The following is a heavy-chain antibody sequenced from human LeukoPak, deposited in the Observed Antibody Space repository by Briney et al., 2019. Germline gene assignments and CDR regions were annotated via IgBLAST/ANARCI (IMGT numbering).Heavy chain of an antibody. CDR3: ATRIVVVLGASFAS. J-gene: IGHJ4*02. D-gene: IGHD2-2*01. CDR1: GYTLTELS. Sequence: ASVKVSCKVSGYTLTELSMHWVRQAPGKGLEWMGGFDPEDGETIYAQKFQGRVTMTEDTSTDTAYMELSSLRSEDTAVYYCATRIVVVLGASFASWAQGTLAPVPS. CDR2: FDPEDGET. V-gene: IGHV1-24*01.